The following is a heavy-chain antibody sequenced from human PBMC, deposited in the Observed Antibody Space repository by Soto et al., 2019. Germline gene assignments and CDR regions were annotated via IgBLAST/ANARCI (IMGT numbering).Heavy chain of an antibody. V-gene: IGHV1-69*13. CDR3: ARTPEDHDSSGYYDY. CDR2: IIPIFGTA. CDR1: GGTFSSYA. Sequence: SVKVSCKASGGTFSSYAISWVRQAPGQGLEWMGGIIPIFGTANYAQKFQGRVTITADESTSTAYMELSSLRSEDTAVYYCARTPEDHDSSGYYDYWGQGTLVTVSS. D-gene: IGHD3-22*01. J-gene: IGHJ4*02.